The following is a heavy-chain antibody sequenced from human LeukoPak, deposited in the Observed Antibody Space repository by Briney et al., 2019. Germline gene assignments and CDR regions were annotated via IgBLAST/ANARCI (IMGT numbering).Heavy chain of an antibody. V-gene: IGHV3-48*01. CDR1: GFTFRSYS. J-gene: IGHJ4*02. CDR2: ISSSSSTI. Sequence: GGSLRLSCGASGFTFRSYSMNWVRQAPGKGLEWVSYISSSSSTIYYADSVKGRFTISRDNAKNSLYLQMNSLRAEDTAVYYCATEFFDILTGSYHFDYWGQGTLVTVSS. D-gene: IGHD3-9*01. CDR3: ATEFFDILTGSYHFDY.